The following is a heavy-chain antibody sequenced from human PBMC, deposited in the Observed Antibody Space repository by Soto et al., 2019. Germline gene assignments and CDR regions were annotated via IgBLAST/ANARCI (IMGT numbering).Heavy chain of an antibody. Sequence: GGSLRLSCAASAFTFSSYWMSWVRQAPGKGLEWVANIKQDGSEKYYVDSVKGRFTISRDNAKNSLYLQMNSLRAEDTAVYYCARDLFEEARRGEYRFDIWGQGTMVT. D-gene: IGHD3-16*01. CDR2: IKQDGSEK. CDR1: AFTFSSYW. CDR3: ARDLFEEARRGEYRFDI. J-gene: IGHJ3*02. V-gene: IGHV3-7*03.